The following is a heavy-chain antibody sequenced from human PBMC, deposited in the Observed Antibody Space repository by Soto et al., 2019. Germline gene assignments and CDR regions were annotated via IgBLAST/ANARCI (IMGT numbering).Heavy chain of an antibody. V-gene: IGHV5-51*01. CDR2: IYPGDSDT. CDR3: ARGKGMQENYYYYGLDI. J-gene: IGHJ6*02. Sequence: GESLKISCKGSGYSFTSYWIGWVRQMPGKGLEWMGIIYPGDSDTRYSPSFQGQVTITRDTSASTAYMELSSLRSEDTAVYYCARGKGMQENYYYYGLDIWGQGTTVTVSS. CDR1: GYSFTSYW.